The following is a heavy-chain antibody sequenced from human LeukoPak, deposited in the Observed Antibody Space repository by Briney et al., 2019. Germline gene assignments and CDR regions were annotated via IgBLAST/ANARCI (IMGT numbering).Heavy chain of an antibody. J-gene: IGHJ2*01. V-gene: IGHV4-61*02. D-gene: IGHD5-12*01. Sequence: SETLSLTCTVSGDPINSGGYYWSWIRQPAGKGLEWIGRIYSSGNTKYNPSLKSRVTVSADTSKNQFSLKLNSVTAADTAMYYCVRSNSGYDFYWYFDLWGRGTLVTVSS. CDR1: GDPINSGGYY. CDR3: VRSNSGYDFYWYFDL. CDR2: IYSSGNT.